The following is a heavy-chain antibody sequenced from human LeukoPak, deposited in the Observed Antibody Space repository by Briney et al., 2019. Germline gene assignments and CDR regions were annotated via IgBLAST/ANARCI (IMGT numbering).Heavy chain of an antibody. V-gene: IGHV3-11*01. CDR1: GFNFSDYY. D-gene: IGHD6-13*01. Sequence: GGSLRLSCAASGFNFSDYYMTWIRQAPGKGLEWLSYISSSGNIKSYADSVKGRFTISRDNAKKSLDLQMNSLRVEDTAVYYCARITREYSSSPPYNNFDYWGQGTLVTVSS. J-gene: IGHJ4*02. CDR3: ARITREYSSSPPYNNFDY. CDR2: ISSSGNIK.